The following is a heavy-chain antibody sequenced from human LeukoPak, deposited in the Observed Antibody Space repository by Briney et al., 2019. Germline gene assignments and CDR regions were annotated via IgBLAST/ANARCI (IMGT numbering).Heavy chain of an antibody. Sequence: PGGSLRLSCAASGFTFSSYWMHWVRQAPGKGLEWVAVISYDGSNKYYADSVKGRFTISRDNSKNTLYLQMNSLRAEDTAVYYCARKDFGYSSVGAFDYWGQGTLVTVSS. D-gene: IGHD6-19*01. CDR1: GFTFSSYW. CDR3: ARKDFGYSSVGAFDY. J-gene: IGHJ4*02. V-gene: IGHV3-30*03. CDR2: ISYDGSNK.